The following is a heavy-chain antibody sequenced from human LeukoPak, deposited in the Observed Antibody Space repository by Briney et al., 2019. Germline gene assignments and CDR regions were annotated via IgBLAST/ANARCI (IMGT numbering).Heavy chain of an antibody. CDR1: GFSLCRYG. J-gene: IGHJ6*02. V-gene: IGHV3-30*18. CDR3: AKGWFGEFRGGMDV. D-gene: IGHD3-10*01. CDR2: ISYDGSNK. Sequence: PGRSLRLSCAASGFSLCRYGMHWVRQTPGEGLEWVAVISYDGSNKYYAESVKGRFTISRDNSKNTLYLQMNSLRAEDTAVYYWAKGWFGEFRGGMDVWGQGTTVTVSS.